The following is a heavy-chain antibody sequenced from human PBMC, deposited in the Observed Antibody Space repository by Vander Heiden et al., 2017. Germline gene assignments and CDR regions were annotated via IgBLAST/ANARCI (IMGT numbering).Heavy chain of an antibody. D-gene: IGHD3-9*01. CDR3: AKSPGLVGSQLDY. V-gene: IGHV3-23*01. J-gene: IGHJ4*02. CDR2: ISGSGGST. CDR1: GFTFSSYA. Sequence: DVQLLVPGGGLVQPGGSLRLSCAASGFTFSSYAMSWVRQAPGKGLEWVSAISGSGGSTYYAGSVKGRFTISRDNSKNTLYLQMNSLRAEDTAVYYCAKSPGLVGSQLDYWGQGTLVTVSS.